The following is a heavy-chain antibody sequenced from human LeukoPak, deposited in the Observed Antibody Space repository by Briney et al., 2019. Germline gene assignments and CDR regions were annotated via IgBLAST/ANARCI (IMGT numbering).Heavy chain of an antibody. D-gene: IGHD2-2*01. J-gene: IGHJ6*03. CDR3: ARRVVPAAIRYYYYYMDV. CDR1: GGSISNYY. Sequence: PSETLSLTCTVSGGSISNYYWNWIRQPAGKGLEWIGRMYTSGSTNYNPSLKSRVTVSVDTSKSQFSLKLSSVTAADTAVYYCARRVVPAAIRYYYYYMDVWGKGTTVTVSS. V-gene: IGHV4-4*07. CDR2: MYTSGST.